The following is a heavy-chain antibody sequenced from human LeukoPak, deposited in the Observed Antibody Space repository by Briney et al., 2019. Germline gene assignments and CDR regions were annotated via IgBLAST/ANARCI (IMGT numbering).Heavy chain of an antibody. CDR3: ARGEVYSSSSSFMEGYAFDI. CDR1: GFTFSSYG. D-gene: IGHD6-6*01. CDR2: ISYDGSNK. V-gene: IGHV3-30*03. Sequence: GGSLRLSCAASGFTFSSYGMHWVRQAPGKGLEWVAVISYDGSNKYYADSVKGRFTISRDNSKNTLYLQMNSLRAEDTAVYYCARGEVYSSSSSFMEGYAFDIWGQGTMVTVSS. J-gene: IGHJ3*02.